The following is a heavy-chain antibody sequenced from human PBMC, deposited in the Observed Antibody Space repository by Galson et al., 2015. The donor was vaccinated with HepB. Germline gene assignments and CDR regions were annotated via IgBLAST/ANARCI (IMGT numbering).Heavy chain of an antibody. CDR1: CYTFTSSG. D-gene: IGHD6-19*01. CDR2: NNAYNGNT. V-gene: IGHV1-18*04. J-gene: IGHJ3*02. Sequence: LVKVSCQASCYTFTSSGISRVRMPPGQGLEWMGWNNAYNGNTNYAQKLQGKLTMTTDTSTSTAYMELRSLRSDDTAVYYGASDFLAVAGTHGGAFDIWGQGTMVTVSS. CDR3: ASDFLAVAGTHGGAFDI.